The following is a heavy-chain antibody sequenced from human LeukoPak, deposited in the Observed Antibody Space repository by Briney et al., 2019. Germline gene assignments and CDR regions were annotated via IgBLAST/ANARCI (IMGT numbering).Heavy chain of an antibody. J-gene: IGHJ6*02. CDR3: ARRGRDLYYYGMDV. CDR2: IHPGDSET. V-gene: IGHV5-51*01. Sequence: GESLKISCKGSGYSFANYWIGWVRQMPGKGLGWMGIIHPGDSETRYSPSFQGQVTISADKSISTAYLQWSSLKASDTAMYYCARRGRDLYYYGMDVWGQGTTVTVSS. CDR1: GYSFANYW.